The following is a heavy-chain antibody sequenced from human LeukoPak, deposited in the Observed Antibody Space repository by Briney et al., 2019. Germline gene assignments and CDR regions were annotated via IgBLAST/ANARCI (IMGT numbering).Heavy chain of an antibody. CDR3: AKDLAGSGSYSFDY. D-gene: IGHD1-26*01. Sequence: GGSLRLSCAASGFTFSNHAMNWVRQAPGRGLEWVSAVSGSGGSTYYADSVKGRFTISRDNSKNTLYLQMNSLRAEDTAVYYCAKDLAGSGSYSFDYWGQGTLVTVSS. CDR2: VSGSGGST. V-gene: IGHV3-23*01. J-gene: IGHJ4*02. CDR1: GFTFSNHA.